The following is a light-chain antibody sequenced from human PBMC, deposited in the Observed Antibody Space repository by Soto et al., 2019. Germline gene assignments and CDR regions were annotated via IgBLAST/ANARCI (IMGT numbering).Light chain of an antibody. CDR2: DAS. Sequence: ETVLTQSPATLSFSPGEIATLSCRASQSVSSYLAWYQQKPGQAPRLLIYDASNRATGIPARFSGSGSGTDFTLTISSLEPADFAVYYCQQRSNWPLTFGGGTKVDIK. CDR1: QSVSSY. J-gene: IGKJ4*01. V-gene: IGKV3-11*01. CDR3: QQRSNWPLT.